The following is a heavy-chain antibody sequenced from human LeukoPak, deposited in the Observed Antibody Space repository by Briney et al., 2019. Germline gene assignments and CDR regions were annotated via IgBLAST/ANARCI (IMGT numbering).Heavy chain of an antibody. CDR2: IYYSGST. D-gene: IGHD7-27*01. J-gene: IGHJ4*02. CDR3: ARHLTTGDDNLNYFDY. Sequence: SETLSLTCTVSGGSISSSSYYWGWIRQPPGKGLEWIGSIYYSGSTYYNPSLKSRVTISVDTSKNQFSLKLSSVTAADTAVYYCARHLTTGDDNLNYFDYWGQGTLVTVSS. CDR1: GGSISSSSYY. V-gene: IGHV4-39*01.